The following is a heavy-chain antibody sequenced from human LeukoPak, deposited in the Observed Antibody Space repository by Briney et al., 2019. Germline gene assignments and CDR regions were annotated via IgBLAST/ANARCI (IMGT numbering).Heavy chain of an antibody. CDR1: GFTFSSYS. V-gene: IGHV3-21*01. CDR2: ISSSSSYI. Sequence: AGGSLRLSCAASGFTFSSYSMNWVRQAPGKGLEWVSSISSSSSYIYYADSVKGRFTISRDNSKNTLYLQMNSLRPDDTAVYYCAKDGEGMDVWGQGTTVTVSS. J-gene: IGHJ6*02. CDR3: AKDGEGMDV.